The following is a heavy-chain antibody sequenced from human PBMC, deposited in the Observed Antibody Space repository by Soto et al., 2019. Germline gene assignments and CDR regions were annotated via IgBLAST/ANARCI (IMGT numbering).Heavy chain of an antibody. Sequence: QVQLVQSGAEVLKPGSSVKVSCKASGDTFDTFAISWVRQAPGQGLEWMGGIIPIFRTPDYAQKFQGRVTITADVSWSSDYMGLTGLRSEDTAVYYCARVIDREQLGGYYYYALDVWGQGTTVIVSS. D-gene: IGHD1-1*01. V-gene: IGHV1-69*12. J-gene: IGHJ6*02. CDR3: ARVIDREQLGGYYYYALDV. CDR2: IIPIFRTP. CDR1: GDTFDTFA.